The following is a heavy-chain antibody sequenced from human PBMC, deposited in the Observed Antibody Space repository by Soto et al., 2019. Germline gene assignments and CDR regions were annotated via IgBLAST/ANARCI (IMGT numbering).Heavy chain of an antibody. CDR1: GYTFSNYC. V-gene: IGHV1-46*01. D-gene: IGHD3-22*01. J-gene: IGHJ4*02. CDR3: ARVLSGYNDY. CDR2: INPSGTSA. Sequence: QVQLVQSGAEVKKPGASVKVSCKASGYTFSNYCMHWVRRAPGQGLEWMGIINPSGTSARYPQRFQGRVTMTRDTSTSTDYLEVSSLRSEDTAVYYCARVLSGYNDYWGQGTLVTVSS.